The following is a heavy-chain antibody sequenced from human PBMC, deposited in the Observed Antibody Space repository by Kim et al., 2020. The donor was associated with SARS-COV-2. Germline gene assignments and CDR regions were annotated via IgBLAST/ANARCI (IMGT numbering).Heavy chain of an antibody. V-gene: IGHV3-23*01. CDR2: ISGSGGST. D-gene: IGHD6-6*01. Sequence: GGSLRLSCAASGFTFRTYAMSWVRQAPGKGLEWVSTISGSGGSTYYADSVKGRFTISRDNSKNTLFLQMNSLRAEDTAVYYCAKLPGGISAARHFDYWGQGTLVTVSS. CDR1: GFTFRTYA. CDR3: AKLPGGISAARHFDY. J-gene: IGHJ4*02.